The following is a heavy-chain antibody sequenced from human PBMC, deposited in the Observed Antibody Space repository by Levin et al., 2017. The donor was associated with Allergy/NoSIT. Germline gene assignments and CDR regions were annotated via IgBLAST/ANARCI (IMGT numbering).Heavy chain of an antibody. CDR2: INSDGSST. Sequence: SCAASGFTFSSYWMHWVRQAPGKGLVWVSRINSDGSSTSYADSVKGRFTISRDNAKNTLYLQMNSLRAEDTAVYYCASGVFDWLPHRDWGQGTLVTVSS. D-gene: IGHD3-9*01. CDR1: GFTFSSYW. J-gene: IGHJ4*02. CDR3: ASGVFDWLPHRD. V-gene: IGHV3-74*01.